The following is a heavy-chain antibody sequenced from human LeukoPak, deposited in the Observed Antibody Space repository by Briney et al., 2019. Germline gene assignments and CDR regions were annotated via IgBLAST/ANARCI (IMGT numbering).Heavy chain of an antibody. CDR2: ISSSGSTI. CDR1: GFTFSSYE. Sequence: GGSLRLSCAASGFTFSSYEMNWVRQAPGKGLEWVSYISSSGSTIYYADSVKGRFTISRDNSKNTLYLQMNSLRAEDTAVYYCANSRRWAAAGPPCWGQGTLVTVSS. J-gene: IGHJ4*02. V-gene: IGHV3-48*03. D-gene: IGHD6-13*01. CDR3: ANSRRWAAAGPPC.